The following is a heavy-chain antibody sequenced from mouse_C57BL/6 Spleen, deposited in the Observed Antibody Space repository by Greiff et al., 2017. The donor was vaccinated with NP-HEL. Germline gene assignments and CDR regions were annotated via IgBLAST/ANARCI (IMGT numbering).Heavy chain of an antibody. CDR3: AIYYDYEGFAY. CDR1: GYTFTSYW. V-gene: IGHV1-61*01. D-gene: IGHD2-4*01. J-gene: IGHJ3*01. CDR2: IYPSDSET. Sequence: QVQLKQPGAELVRPGSSVKLSCKASGYTFTSYWMDWVKQRPGQGLEWIGNIYPSDSETHYNQKFKDKATLTVDKSSSTAYMQLSSLTSEDSAVYYCAIYYDYEGFAYWGQGTLVTVSA.